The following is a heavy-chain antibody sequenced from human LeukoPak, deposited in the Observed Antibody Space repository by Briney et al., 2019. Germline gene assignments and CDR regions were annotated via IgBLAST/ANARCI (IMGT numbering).Heavy chain of an antibody. J-gene: IGHJ3*02. V-gene: IGHV4-34*01. Sequence: PSETLSLTCAVYGGSFSGYYWSWIRQPPGKGLEWIGEINHSGSTNYNPSLKSRVTMSVDTSKNQFSLKLSSVTAADTAVYYCAGDEYYDFWSGYAFDIWGQGTMVTVSS. CDR3: AGDEYYDFWSGYAFDI. CDR2: INHSGST. D-gene: IGHD3-3*01. CDR1: GGSFSGYY.